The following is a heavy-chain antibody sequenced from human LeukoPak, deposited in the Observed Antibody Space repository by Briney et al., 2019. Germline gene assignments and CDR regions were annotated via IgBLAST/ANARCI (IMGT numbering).Heavy chain of an antibody. J-gene: IGHJ4*02. CDR2: ISGSGGST. CDR3: ATDYYGSGSYHDY. D-gene: IGHD3-10*01. Sequence: GGSLRLSCAASGFTFSSYAMSWVRQSPGKGLEWVSAISGSGGSTYYADSVKGRFTISRDNSKNTLYLQMNSLRAEDTAVYYCATDYYGSGSYHDYWGQGTLVTVSS. V-gene: IGHV3-23*01. CDR1: GFTFSSYA.